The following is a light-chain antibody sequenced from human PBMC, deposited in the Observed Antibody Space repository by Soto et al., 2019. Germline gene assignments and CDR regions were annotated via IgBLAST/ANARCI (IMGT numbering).Light chain of an antibody. CDR1: NIATKD. CDR2: DDR. V-gene: IGLV3-21*02. J-gene: IGLJ2*01. CDR3: QVWDSSSDVI. Sequence: SYELTQPPSVSVAPGQTARITCGGNNIATKDVHWYRQKPGQAPVLVVYDDRDRPSGIPERFSGSNSGNTATLTISGVEAGDEADYYCQVWDSSSDVIFGGGTKVTVL.